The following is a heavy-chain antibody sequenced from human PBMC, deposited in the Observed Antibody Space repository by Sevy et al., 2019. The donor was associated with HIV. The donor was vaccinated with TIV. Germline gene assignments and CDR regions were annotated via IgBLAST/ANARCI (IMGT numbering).Heavy chain of an antibody. D-gene: IGHD3-22*01. CDR2: IFSGGGT. CDR3: ARGATFYSDSSGRVLSVLGAFDI. CDR1: GFTVSSKY. J-gene: IGHJ3*02. V-gene: IGHV3-53*01. Sequence: GGSLRLSCAASGFTVSSKYMSWVRQAPGKGLEWVSIIFSGGGTYYADSVQGRFTISRDNTKNMVYLQMNSLRAEDTAVFYCARGATFYSDSSGRVLSVLGAFDIWGRGTMVTVSS.